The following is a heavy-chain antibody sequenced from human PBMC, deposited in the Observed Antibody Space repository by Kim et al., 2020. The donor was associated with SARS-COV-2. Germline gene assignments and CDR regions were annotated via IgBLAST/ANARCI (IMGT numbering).Heavy chain of an antibody. CDR2: INHSGST. CDR1: GGSFSGYY. CDR3: ARGGVLTGYRTYYYYYYMDV. D-gene: IGHD3-9*01. J-gene: IGHJ6*03. V-gene: IGHV4-34*01. Sequence: SETLSLTCAVYGGSFSGYYWSWIRQPPGKGLEWIGEINHSGSTNYNPSLKSRVTISVDTSKNQFSLKLSSVTAADTAVYYCARGGVLTGYRTYYYYYYMDVWGKGTTVTVSS.